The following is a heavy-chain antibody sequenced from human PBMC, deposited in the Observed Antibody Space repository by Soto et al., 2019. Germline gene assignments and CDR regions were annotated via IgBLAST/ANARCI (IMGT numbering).Heavy chain of an antibody. J-gene: IGHJ4*02. CDR3: AKDHYYDSESFSPYYFDY. D-gene: IGHD3-10*01. CDR1: GFTFNTYG. Sequence: QVQLVESGGGVVQPGRSLRLSCAASGFTFNTYGMHWVRQAPGKGLEWVAVISYNGRKTYYVDSVKGRFTISRDNSKNTLYMQMKSLRAEDTAVYYCAKDHYYDSESFSPYYFDYWGQGTVVTVSS. V-gene: IGHV3-30*18. CDR2: ISYNGRKT.